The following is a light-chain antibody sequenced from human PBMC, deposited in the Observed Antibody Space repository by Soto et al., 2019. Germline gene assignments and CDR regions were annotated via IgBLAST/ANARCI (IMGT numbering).Light chain of an antibody. CDR3: QSYDSSLTGHYV. J-gene: IGLJ1*01. V-gene: IGLV1-40*01. CDR1: SANIGAGSD. Sequence: QAVVTQPPSVSGAPGQTVTISCTGSSANIGAGSDVHWYQQLPGTAPKLLIYGNINRPSGVPERFSASKSGTSGSLAITGLQAEDEADYYCQSYDSSLTGHYVFGTGTKLTVL. CDR2: GNI.